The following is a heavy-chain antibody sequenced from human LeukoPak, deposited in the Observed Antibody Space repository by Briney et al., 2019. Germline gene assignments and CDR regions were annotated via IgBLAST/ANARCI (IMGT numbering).Heavy chain of an antibody. V-gene: IGHV4-59*01. CDR1: GGSFSSYY. D-gene: IGHD3-22*01. CDR3: ARGRRYYDSSGRYFDF. Sequence: SETLSLTCTVSGGSFSSYYWSWLRQSPGKGLAWIGYIYYSGSTNYNPSLKSRVTISVDTSKNQFSPKLSSVTAADTAVYYCARGRRYYDSSGRYFDFWGQGTLVTVSS. J-gene: IGHJ4*02. CDR2: IYYSGST.